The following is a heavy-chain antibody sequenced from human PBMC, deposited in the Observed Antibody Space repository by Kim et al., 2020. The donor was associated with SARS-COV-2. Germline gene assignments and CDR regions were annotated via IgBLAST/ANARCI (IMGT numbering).Heavy chain of an antibody. CDR2: IYYSGST. D-gene: IGHD2-15*01. J-gene: IGHJ4*02. CDR1: GGSISSSSYY. CDR3: ARLVEGYYFDY. Sequence: SETLSLTCTVSGGSISSSSYYWGWIRQPPGKGLEWIGSIYYSGSTYYNPSLKSRVTISVDTSKNQFSLKLSSVTAADTAVYYCARLVEGYYFDYWGQGTL. V-gene: IGHV4-39*01.